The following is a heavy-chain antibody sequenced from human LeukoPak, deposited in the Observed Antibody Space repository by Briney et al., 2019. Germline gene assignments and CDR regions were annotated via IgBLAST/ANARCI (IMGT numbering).Heavy chain of an antibody. CDR2: ISSSGSTI. D-gene: IGHD1-26*01. CDR1: GFTFSSYE. Sequence: GGSLRLSCAASGFTFSSYEMNWVRQAPGKGLEWVSYISSSGSTIYYADSVKGRFTISRDNAKNSLYLQMNSLRAEDTAVYYCAKDLRGTFIGDFDSWGQGTLVTVSS. CDR3: AKDLRGTFIGDFDS. J-gene: IGHJ4*02. V-gene: IGHV3-48*03.